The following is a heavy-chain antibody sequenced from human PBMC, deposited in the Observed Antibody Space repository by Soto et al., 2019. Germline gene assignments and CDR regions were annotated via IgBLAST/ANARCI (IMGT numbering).Heavy chain of an antibody. Sequence: ASVKVSCKASGYTFTSYGISWVRQAPGQGLEWMGWISAYNGNTNYAQKLQGRVTMTTDTSTSTAYMELGSLRSDDTAVYYCARDRYCSGGSCYRSDYWGQGTLVTVSS. D-gene: IGHD2-15*01. J-gene: IGHJ4*02. CDR2: ISAYNGNT. V-gene: IGHV1-18*04. CDR3: ARDRYCSGGSCYRSDY. CDR1: GYTFTSYG.